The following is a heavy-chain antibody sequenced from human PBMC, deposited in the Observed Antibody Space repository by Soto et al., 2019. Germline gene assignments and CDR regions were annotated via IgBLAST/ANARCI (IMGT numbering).Heavy chain of an antibody. CDR2: ISYDGSNK. Sequence: GGSLRLSCAASGFTFSSYAMHWVRQAPGKGLEWVAVISYDGSNKYYADSVKGRFTISRDNSKNTLYLQMNSLRAEDTAVYYCARDKSAAFDYWGQGTLVTVSS. CDR1: GFTFSSYA. CDR3: ARDKSAAFDY. J-gene: IGHJ4*02. D-gene: IGHD6-13*01. V-gene: IGHV3-30-3*01.